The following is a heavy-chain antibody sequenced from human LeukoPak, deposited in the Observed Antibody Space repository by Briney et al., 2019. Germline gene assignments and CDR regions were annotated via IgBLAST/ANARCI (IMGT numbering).Heavy chain of an antibody. CDR1: GFTFSSYA. CDR3: AREVIVVVPSAPHFDY. D-gene: IGHD2-2*01. J-gene: IGHJ4*02. CDR2: ISYDGSNK. V-gene: IGHV3-30*04. Sequence: GRSLRLSCAASGFTFSSYAMHWVRQAPGKGLEWVAVISYDGSNKYYADSVKGRFTISRDNSKNTLYLQMNSLRAEDTAVYHCAREVIVVVPSAPHFDYWGQGTLVTVSS.